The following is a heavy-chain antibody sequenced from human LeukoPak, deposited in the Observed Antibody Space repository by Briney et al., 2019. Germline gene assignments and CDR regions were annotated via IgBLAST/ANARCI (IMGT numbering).Heavy chain of an antibody. J-gene: IGHJ3*02. V-gene: IGHV3-23*01. CDR1: GFTFSTHA. D-gene: IGHD2-15*01. CDR3: AMTMKYCSGGTCQEAFEI. CDR2: ISGSGGRT. Sequence: GGSLRLSCAASGFTFSTHAMSWVRQAPGKGLEWVSAISGSGGRTYHADSVKGRLTISRDNSKNTLFLQMNSLRAEDTAIYYCAMTMKYCSGGTCQEAFEIWGQGTMVTVSS.